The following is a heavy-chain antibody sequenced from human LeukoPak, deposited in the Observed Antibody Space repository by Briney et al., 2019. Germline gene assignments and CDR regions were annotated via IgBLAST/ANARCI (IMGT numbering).Heavy chain of an antibody. J-gene: IGHJ4*02. V-gene: IGHV3-7*01. CDR2: IKHDGSEN. Sequence: GGSLRLSCAASGFTFDVYWMNWVRQAPGEGLEWVANIKHDGSENYYVDSVKGRLSTSRDNAKNSLYLQMNSLRADDTAVYYCARDFYFDYWGRGTLVTVSS. CDR3: ARDFYFDY. CDR1: GFTFDVYW.